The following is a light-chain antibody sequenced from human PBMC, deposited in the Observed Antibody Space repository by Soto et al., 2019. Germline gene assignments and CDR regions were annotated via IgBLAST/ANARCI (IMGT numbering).Light chain of an antibody. Sequence: EIVMTQSPATLSVSPGEGATLSCRASQGLTTKLAWYQQKPGQAPRLLIYGASTRATGIPARFSGSGSGTEFTLTISSLQSEDFAVYYCQQYHNWPPITFGQGTRLEIK. CDR1: QGLTTK. V-gene: IGKV3-15*01. CDR3: QQYHNWPPIT. CDR2: GAS. J-gene: IGKJ5*01.